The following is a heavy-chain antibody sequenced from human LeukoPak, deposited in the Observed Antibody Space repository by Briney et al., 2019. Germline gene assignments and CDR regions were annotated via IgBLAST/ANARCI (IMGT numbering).Heavy chain of an antibody. V-gene: IGHV4-61*02. J-gene: IGHJ4*02. CDR1: GGSIRSGSYY. Sequence: SQTLSLTCTVSGGSIRSGSYYWSWIRQPAGKGLEWIGRIYTSGSTNYNPSLKSRVTISVDTSKNQFSLKLSSVTAADTAVYYCARSDYVWGSYRYLDYWGQGTLVTVSS. CDR3: ARSDYVWGSYRYLDY. D-gene: IGHD3-16*02. CDR2: IYTSGST.